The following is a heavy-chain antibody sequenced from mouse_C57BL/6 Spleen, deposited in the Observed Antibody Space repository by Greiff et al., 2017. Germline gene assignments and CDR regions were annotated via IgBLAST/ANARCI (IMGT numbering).Heavy chain of an antibody. J-gene: IGHJ3*01. CDR2: IYPGSGNT. V-gene: IGHV1-76*01. CDR1: GYTFTDYY. D-gene: IGHD4-1*01. Sequence: VQGVESGAELVRPGASVKLSCKASGYTFTDYYINWVKQRPGQGLEWIARIYPGSGNTYYNEKFKGKATLTAEKSSSTAYMQLSSLTSEDSAVYFCASLGRGFAYWGQGTLFTVSA. CDR3: ASLGRGFAY.